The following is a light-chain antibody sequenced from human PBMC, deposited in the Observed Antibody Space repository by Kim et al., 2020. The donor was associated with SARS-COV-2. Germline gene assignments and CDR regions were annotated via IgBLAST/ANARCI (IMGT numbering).Light chain of an antibody. V-gene: IGLV1-44*01. Sequence: GETVTISETGRHSNIGSNTVTWYQQVPGTAPKLLIYSNNQRPSGVPDRFSGSKSGTSASLAISGLQSEDEADYYCAAWDDSLNGWVFGGGTQLTVL. CDR3: AAWDDSLNGWV. CDR2: SNN. J-gene: IGLJ3*02. CDR1: HSNIGSNT.